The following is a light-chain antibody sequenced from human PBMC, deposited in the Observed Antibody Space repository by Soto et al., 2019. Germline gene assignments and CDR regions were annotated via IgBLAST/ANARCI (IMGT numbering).Light chain of an antibody. Sequence: DIQMTQSPSSLSASVGDRVTITCRASQSISNYLNWYQQKPGKAPKLLIYAASSLQSGVPSRFSGSGSGTDFTLTISSLQPEDFATYYCQQSYSTATFAQGTKVDIK. CDR1: QSISNY. V-gene: IGKV1-39*01. J-gene: IGKJ2*01. CDR3: QQSYSTAT. CDR2: AAS.